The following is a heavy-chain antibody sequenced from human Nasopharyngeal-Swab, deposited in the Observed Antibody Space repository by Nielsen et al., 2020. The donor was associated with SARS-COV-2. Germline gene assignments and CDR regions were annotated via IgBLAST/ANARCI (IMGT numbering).Heavy chain of an antibody. CDR1: GFNFSSYA. CDR3: AKDLGVESPLWFDY. CDR2: ISGSGGST. Sequence: GESLKISCPASGFNFSSYAMSWVRQDPGKGLEWVSEISGSGGSTYYAESVKGRFTISRDNSKNTLYLQMSSLRAEDTAIYYCAKDLGVESPLWFDYWGQGTLLTVSS. J-gene: IGHJ4*02. V-gene: IGHV3-23*01. D-gene: IGHD4-23*01.